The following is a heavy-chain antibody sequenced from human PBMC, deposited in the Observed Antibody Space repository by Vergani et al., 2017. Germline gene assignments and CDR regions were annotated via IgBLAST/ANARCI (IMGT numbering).Heavy chain of an antibody. D-gene: IGHD3-22*01. V-gene: IGHV1-69*01. Sequence: QVQLVQSGAEVKKPGSSVKVSCKASGGTFSSYAISWVRQAPGQGLEWMGGIIPIFGTANYAQKFQGRVTITADESTSTAYMELSSLRSEDTAVYYCARLLYDYCDSSGYRLGSLDYWGQGTLVTVSS. CDR3: ARLLYDYCDSSGYRLGSLDY. J-gene: IGHJ4*02. CDR2: IIPIFGTA. CDR1: GGTFSSYA.